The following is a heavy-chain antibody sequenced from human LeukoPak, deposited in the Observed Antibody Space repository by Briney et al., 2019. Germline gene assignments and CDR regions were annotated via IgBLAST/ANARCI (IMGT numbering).Heavy chain of an antibody. J-gene: IGHJ6*03. CDR2: INPSGGST. CDR1: GYTFTNYY. V-gene: IGHV1-46*01. D-gene: IGHD1-26*01. Sequence: ASVKVSCKASGYTFTNYYMHWVRQAPGQGLEWMGIINPSGGSTNYAQRFQGRVTMTRDTSTSTVYMELSSLRSEDTAVYYCARTYIVGATTEYYYYYYMDVWGKGTTVTISS. CDR3: ARTYIVGATTEYYYYYYMDV.